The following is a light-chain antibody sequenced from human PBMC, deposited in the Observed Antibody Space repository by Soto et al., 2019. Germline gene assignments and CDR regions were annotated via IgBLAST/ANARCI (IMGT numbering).Light chain of an antibody. CDR2: AAS. CDR1: QSVNNY. CDR3: QQSSSWPQVT. J-gene: IGKJ4*01. Sequence: EIVLTQSPPTLPLSPGERATLSCRASQSVNNYLAWYRQKPGQAPRLLIYAASNRATGIPARFSGSGSGTDFTLTISSLEPEDFTVYYCQQSSSWPQVTFGGGTRVEIK. V-gene: IGKV3-11*01.